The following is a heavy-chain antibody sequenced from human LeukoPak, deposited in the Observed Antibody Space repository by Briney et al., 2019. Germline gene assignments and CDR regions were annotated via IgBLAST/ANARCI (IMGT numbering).Heavy chain of an antibody. Sequence: SVKVSCKASGGTFSSHAISWVRQAPGQGIEWMGGIIRIFGTAKPAQKFQGRVTISADESTSTAYLEVSSLRSEDSAVYYCARSIYDPSFTGTTKHYYYMDVWGKGTTVTISS. D-gene: IGHD1-1*01. V-gene: IGHV1-69*01. CDR1: GGTFSSHA. J-gene: IGHJ6*03. CDR3: ARSIYDPSFTGTTKHYYYMDV. CDR2: IIRIFGTA.